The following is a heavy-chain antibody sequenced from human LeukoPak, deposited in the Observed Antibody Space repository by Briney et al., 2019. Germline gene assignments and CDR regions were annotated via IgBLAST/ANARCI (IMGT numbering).Heavy chain of an antibody. CDR1: GYTLDENQ. CDR3: ARAGDESTGHYDSLHF. CDR2: INPKRGAT. D-gene: IGHD3-10*01. Sequence: ASVKVPCKASGYTLDENQIHWVRQAPGQPPEWTGGINPKRGATDPAQQFQGRLTMTRDTSIGTASMDLSGLRLDDTGIYYCARAGDESTGHYDSLHFWGQGTMVTVSS. J-gene: IGHJ3*01. V-gene: IGHV1-2*02.